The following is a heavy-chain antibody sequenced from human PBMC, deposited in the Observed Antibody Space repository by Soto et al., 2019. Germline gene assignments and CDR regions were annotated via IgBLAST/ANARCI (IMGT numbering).Heavy chain of an antibody. CDR3: ARRDSNSAVC. D-gene: IGHD6-25*01. V-gene: IGHV3-7*03. CDR1: GFIFRNYW. CDR2: INQDESEK. Sequence: GGSLRLSCAASGFIFRNYWMNWVRQAPGKGLEWVATINQDESEKFFVDSVKGRFTSSRDNARNSLYLQMNSLRAEDTAVYYCARRDSNSAVCWGQGTLVTVSS. J-gene: IGHJ4*02.